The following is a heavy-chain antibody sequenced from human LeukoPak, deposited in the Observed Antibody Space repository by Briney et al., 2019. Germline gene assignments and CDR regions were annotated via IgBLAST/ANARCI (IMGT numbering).Heavy chain of an antibody. J-gene: IGHJ4*02. CDR2: IKSKTDGGTT. CDR3: AKDPTSSVVGASYYFDS. CDR1: GFTFSNAW. D-gene: IGHD1-26*01. V-gene: IGHV3-15*05. Sequence: PGGSLRLSCAASGFTFSNAWMSWVRQAPGKGLEWVGRIKSKTDGGTTDYAAPVKGRFTISRDNSRNTVYLDMNRVKAEDTALYFCAKDPTSSVVGASYYFDSWGQGTLATVSP.